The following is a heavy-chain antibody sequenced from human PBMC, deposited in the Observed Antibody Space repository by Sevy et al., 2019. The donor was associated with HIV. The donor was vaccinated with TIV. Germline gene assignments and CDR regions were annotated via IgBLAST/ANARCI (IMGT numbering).Heavy chain of an antibody. J-gene: IGHJ5*02. CDR2: ISGSGGST. D-gene: IGHD2-2*01. V-gene: IGHV3-23*01. Sequence: GGSLRLSCAASGFTFSSYAMSWVRQAPGKGLEWVSAISGSGGSTYYADSVRSRFTISRDNSKNTLYLQMNSLRAEDTAVYYCATGVTVDVVAPAAIKRSARYNWFDAWGQGTLVTVSS. CDR1: GFTFSSYA. CDR3: ATGVTVDVVAPAAIKRSARYNWFDA.